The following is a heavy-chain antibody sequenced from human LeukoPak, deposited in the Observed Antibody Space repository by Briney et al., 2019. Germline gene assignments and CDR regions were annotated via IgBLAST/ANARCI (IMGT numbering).Heavy chain of an antibody. V-gene: IGHV3-23*01. CDR2: ISGSGGST. CDR3: AKGEEYDFWSGYWGGFDY. Sequence: GGSLRLSCAASGFTFSSYAMSWVRQAPGEGLEWVSAISGSGGSTYYADSVKGRFTISRDNSKNTLYLQMNSLRAEDTAVYYCAKGEEYDFWSGYWGGFDYWGQGTLVTVSS. J-gene: IGHJ4*02. D-gene: IGHD3-3*01. CDR1: GFTFSSYA.